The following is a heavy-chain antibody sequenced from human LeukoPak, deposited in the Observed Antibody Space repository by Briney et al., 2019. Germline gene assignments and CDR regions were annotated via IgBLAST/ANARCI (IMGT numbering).Heavy chain of an antibody. CDR1: GFTFSSYE. CDR2: IRSKAYGGTT. Sequence: GGSLRLSCAASGFTFSSYEMNWVRQAPGKGLEWVGFIRSKAYGGTTEYAASVKGRFTISRDDSKSIAYLQMNSLKTEDTAVYYCTRDLRRGVTLDLDIAVASNDYWGQGTLVTVSS. CDR3: TRDLRRGVTLDLDIAVASNDY. V-gene: IGHV3-49*04. J-gene: IGHJ4*02. D-gene: IGHD6-19*01.